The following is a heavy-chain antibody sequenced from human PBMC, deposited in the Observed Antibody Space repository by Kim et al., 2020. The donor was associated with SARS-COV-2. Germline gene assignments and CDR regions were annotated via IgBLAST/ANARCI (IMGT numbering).Heavy chain of an antibody. J-gene: IGHJ3*02. D-gene: IGHD3-10*01. V-gene: IGHV3-49*03. CDR2: IRSNTYGGTT. CDR1: GFALGDSP. CDR3: ARAVSQSGDAFDI. Sequence: GGSLRLSCAASGFALGDSPMSWLRQAPGKGLELLGYIRSNTYGGTTEYGASVKGRFTLSRDDSKNVAYLQMNILKSEDTDVYYCARAVSQSGDAFDIWG.